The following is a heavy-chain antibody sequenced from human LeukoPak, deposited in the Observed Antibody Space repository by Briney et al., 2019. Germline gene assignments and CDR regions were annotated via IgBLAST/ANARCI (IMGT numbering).Heavy chain of an antibody. V-gene: IGHV3-15*01. CDR3: TTDLKRSWNVLRFLEWLSPFDY. Sequence: GGSLGLSCAASGFTFSNAWMSWVRQAPGKGLEWVGRIKSKTDGGTTDYAAPVKGRFTISRDDSKNTLYLQMNSLKTEDTAVYYCTTDLKRSWNVLRFLEWLSPFDYWGQGTLVTVSS. CDR2: IKSKTDGGTT. J-gene: IGHJ4*02. D-gene: IGHD3-3*01. CDR1: GFTFSNAW.